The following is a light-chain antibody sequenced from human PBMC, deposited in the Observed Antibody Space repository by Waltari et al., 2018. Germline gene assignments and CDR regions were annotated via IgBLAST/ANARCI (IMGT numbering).Light chain of an antibody. CDR2: SNN. J-gene: IGLJ1*01. V-gene: IGLV1-44*01. CDR1: SSNIGSNT. Sequence: QSVLTQPPSASGTPGQRVTISCSGSSSNIGSNTVTWYQQLPGTAPKLLIYSNNQRPSGVPDRFSGSKSGTSAAVAISGIQSEDEADYYCAAWDDSLNGLYVFGTGTKVTVL. CDR3: AAWDDSLNGLYV.